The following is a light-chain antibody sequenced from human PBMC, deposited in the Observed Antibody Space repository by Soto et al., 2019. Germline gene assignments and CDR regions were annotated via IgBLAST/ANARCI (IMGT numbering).Light chain of an antibody. CDR3: HQRDTWPRT. CDR1: QSVTSGY. J-gene: IGKJ2*01. V-gene: IGKV3-11*01. CDR2: DAS. Sequence: EIVLTQSPATLSLSPGESATLSCRASQSVTSGYLTWYQHKPGQAPRLLIFDASSRAPGIPARFSGSGSGTDFTLTISSLEPEDFAVYYCHQRDTWPRTFGQGTKLEMK.